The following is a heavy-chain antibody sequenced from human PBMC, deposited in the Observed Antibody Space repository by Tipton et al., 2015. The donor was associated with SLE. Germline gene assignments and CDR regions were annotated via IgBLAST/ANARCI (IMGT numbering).Heavy chain of an antibody. V-gene: IGHV4-39*07. J-gene: IGHJ6*04. Sequence: TLSLTCTVSGGSISSSSYYWGWIRQPPGKGLEWIGSTYYSGSTYYNPSLKSRVTISVDTSKNQFSLKLSSVTAADTAVYYCASVLGDVWGKGTTVTVSS. CDR2: TYYSGST. CDR3: ASVLGDV. CDR1: GGSISSSSYY.